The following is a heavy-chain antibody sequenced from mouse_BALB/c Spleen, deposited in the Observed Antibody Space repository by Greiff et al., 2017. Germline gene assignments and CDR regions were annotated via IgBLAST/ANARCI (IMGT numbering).Heavy chain of an antibody. Sequence: DVQLVESGGDLVKPGGSLKLSCAASGFTFSSYGMSWVRQTPDKRLEWVATISSGGSYTYYPDSVKGRFTISRDNAKNTLYLQMSSLKSEDTAMYYCARHGGRYYFDYWGQGTTLTVSS. V-gene: IGHV5-6*01. J-gene: IGHJ2*01. CDR2: ISSGGSYT. D-gene: IGHD1-1*02. CDR1: GFTFSSYG. CDR3: ARHGGRYYFDY.